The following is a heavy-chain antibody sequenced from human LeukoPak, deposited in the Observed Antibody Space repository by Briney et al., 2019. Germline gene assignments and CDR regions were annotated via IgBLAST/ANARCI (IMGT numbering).Heavy chain of an antibody. V-gene: IGHV4-39*07. D-gene: IGHD3-22*01. CDR1: GGSIRSSVFH. Sequence: SETLSLTCTVSGGSIRSSVFHWGWIRQSPGKGLEWIGSIHYSGSTYYNSSLKSRVTISVDTSKNQFSLRLRSVTAADTALYYCASDSSGYHYFDYWGRGTLVTVSS. CDR3: ASDSSGYHYFDY. J-gene: IGHJ4*02. CDR2: IHYSGST.